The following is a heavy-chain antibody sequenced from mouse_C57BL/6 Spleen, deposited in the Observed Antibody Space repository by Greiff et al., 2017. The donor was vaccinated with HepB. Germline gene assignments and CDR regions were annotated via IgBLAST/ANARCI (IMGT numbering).Heavy chain of an antibody. V-gene: IGHV1-62-2*01. D-gene: IGHD2-2*01. CDR3: ARHEAPYGYDGWYFDV. J-gene: IGHJ1*03. CDR2: FYPGSGSI. Sequence: VQRVESGAELVKPGASVKLSCKASGYTFTEYTIHWVKQRSGQGLEWIGWFYPGSGSIKYNEKFKDKATLTADKSSSTVYMELSRLTSEDSAVYFCARHEAPYGYDGWYFDVWGTGTTVTVSS. CDR1: GYTFTEYT.